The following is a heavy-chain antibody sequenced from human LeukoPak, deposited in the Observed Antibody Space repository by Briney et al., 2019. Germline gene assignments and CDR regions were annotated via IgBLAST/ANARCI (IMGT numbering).Heavy chain of an antibody. D-gene: IGHD6-19*01. Sequence: SMNWVRXAPGKGLEWVSSISSSSSYIYYADSVKGRFTISRDNAKNSLYLQMNSLRAEDTAVYYCARVGSGCSDYWGQGTLVTVSS. V-gene: IGHV3-21*01. CDR1: S. CDR2: ISSSSSYI. CDR3: ARVGSGCSDY. J-gene: IGHJ4*02.